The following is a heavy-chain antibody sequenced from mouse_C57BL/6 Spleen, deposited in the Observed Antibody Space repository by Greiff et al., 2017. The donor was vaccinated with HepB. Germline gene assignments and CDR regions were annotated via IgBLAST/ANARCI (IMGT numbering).Heavy chain of an antibody. J-gene: IGHJ4*01. D-gene: IGHD2-4*01. CDR3: ARGRAYYDYEVYAMDY. CDR1: GYTFTSYW. Sequence: VQLQQSGAELVRPGSSVKLSCKASGYTFTSYWMHWVKQRPIQGLEWIGNIDPSDSETHYNQKFKDKATLTVDKSSSTAYMQLSSLTSEDSAVYYCARGRAYYDYEVYAMDYWGQGTSVTVSS. CDR2: IDPSDSET. V-gene: IGHV1-52*01.